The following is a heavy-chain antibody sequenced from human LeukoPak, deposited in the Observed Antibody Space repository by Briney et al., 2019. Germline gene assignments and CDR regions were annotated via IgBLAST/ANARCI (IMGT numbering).Heavy chain of an antibody. CDR3: ARGKHDYDFWSGSPHYYFDY. V-gene: IGHV4-59*01. Sequence: SETLSLTSTVAGGSISSYYWSWIRQPPEKGREWIGYIYYSGSTNYNPSLKSRVTISVDTSKSQFSLKLSSVTAADTAVYYRARGKHDYDFWSGSPHYYFDYWGQGTLVTVSS. J-gene: IGHJ4*02. D-gene: IGHD3-3*01. CDR2: IYYSGST. CDR1: GGSISSYY.